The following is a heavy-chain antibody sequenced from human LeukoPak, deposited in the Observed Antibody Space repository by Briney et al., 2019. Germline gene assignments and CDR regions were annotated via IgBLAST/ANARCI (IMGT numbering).Heavy chain of an antibody. CDR3: ARDQGGSSIHYYYGMDV. Sequence: ASVKVSCKASGGTFSSYAISWVRQAPGQGLEWMGGIIPIFGTANYAQKFQGRVTITADESTSTVYMELSSLRSEDTAVYYCARDQGGSSIHYYYGMDVWGQGTTVTVSS. V-gene: IGHV1-69*13. CDR1: GGTFSSYA. CDR2: IIPIFGTA. D-gene: IGHD6-13*01. J-gene: IGHJ6*02.